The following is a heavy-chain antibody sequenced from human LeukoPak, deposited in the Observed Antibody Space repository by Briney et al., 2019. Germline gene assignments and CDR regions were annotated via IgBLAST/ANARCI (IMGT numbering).Heavy chain of an antibody. CDR1: GGSISSSSYY. CDR2: IYYSGST. D-gene: IGHD3-22*01. CDR3: ARHAGYDSSGYDWFDP. Sequence: SETLSLTCTASGGSISSSSYYWGWIRQPPGKGLEWIGSIYYSGSTYYNPSLKSRVTISVDTSKNQFSLKLSSVTAADTAVYYCARHAGYDSSGYDWFDPWGQGTLVTVSS. V-gene: IGHV4-39*01. J-gene: IGHJ5*02.